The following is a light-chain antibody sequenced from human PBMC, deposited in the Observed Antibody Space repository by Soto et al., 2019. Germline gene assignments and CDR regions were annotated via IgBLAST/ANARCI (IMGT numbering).Light chain of an antibody. J-gene: IGKJ2*01. CDR1: QNIDSW. Sequence: DIQMTQSPSTLSASVGDRVTITCRASQNIDSWLAWYQQKPGKATKVLIYKASSLESGVPSRFSGSGSGTEFTLTISSLQPDDFATYYCQQYHLYSTFGQGTKVEIK. CDR2: KAS. V-gene: IGKV1-5*03. CDR3: QQYHLYST.